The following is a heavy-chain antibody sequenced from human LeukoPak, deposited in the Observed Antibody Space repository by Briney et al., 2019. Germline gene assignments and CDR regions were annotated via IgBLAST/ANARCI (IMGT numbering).Heavy chain of an antibody. CDR3: ARGGSITIFGVVTVDAFDI. D-gene: IGHD3-3*01. V-gene: IGHV3-30-3*01. CDR1: GFTFSNYA. Sequence: GGSLRLSCAASGFTFSNYAMHWVRQAPGKGLEWVAVISYDGSNKYYADSVKGRFTISRDNSKNTLYLQMNSLRAEDTAVYYCARGGSITIFGVVTVDAFDIWGQGTMVTVSS. CDR2: ISYDGSNK. J-gene: IGHJ3*02.